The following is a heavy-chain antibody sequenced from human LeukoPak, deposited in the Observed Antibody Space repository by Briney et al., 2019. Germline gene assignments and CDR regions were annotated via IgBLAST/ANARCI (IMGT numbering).Heavy chain of an antibody. CDR1: GGSISTTNYY. D-gene: IGHD3-10*01. Sequence: SETLSLTCTVSGGSISTTNYYWGWIRQAPGKGREWFGCVYDSGSTYDNPAPERRVTISVDTSQNQFSLQLTSVTAADTAVYYCARGDYGSGTYLRGSWGQGILVTVSP. J-gene: IGHJ5*02. CDR3: ARGDYGSGTYLRGS. CDR2: VYDSGST. V-gene: IGHV4-39*07.